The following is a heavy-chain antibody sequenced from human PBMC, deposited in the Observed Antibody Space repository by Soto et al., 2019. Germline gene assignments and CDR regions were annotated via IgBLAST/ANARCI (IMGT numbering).Heavy chain of an antibody. D-gene: IGHD3-3*01. CDR1: GGTFSSYA. J-gene: IGHJ6*02. V-gene: IGHV1-69*06. Sequence: QVQLVQSGAEVKKPGSSVKVSCKASGGTFSSYAISWVRQAPGQGLEWMGGIIPIVGTANYAQKFQGRVTIPADKSTSTAYMELSSLRSEDTAVYYCAREIRFLGYYYGMDVWGQGTTVTVSS. CDR2: IIPIVGTA. CDR3: AREIRFLGYYYGMDV.